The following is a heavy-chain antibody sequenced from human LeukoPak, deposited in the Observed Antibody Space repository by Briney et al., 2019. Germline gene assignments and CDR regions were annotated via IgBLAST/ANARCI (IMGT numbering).Heavy chain of an antibody. CDR1: GYTFTSYG. D-gene: IGHD2-2*01. V-gene: IGHV1-18*01. Sequence: ASVKVSCKASGYTFTSYGISWVRQAPGQGLEWMGWISAYNGNTNYVQKLQGRVTMTTDTSTSTAYMELRSLRSDDTAVYYCARDEVVPGPADIWGQGTMVTVSS. CDR3: ARDEVVPGPADI. CDR2: ISAYNGNT. J-gene: IGHJ3*02.